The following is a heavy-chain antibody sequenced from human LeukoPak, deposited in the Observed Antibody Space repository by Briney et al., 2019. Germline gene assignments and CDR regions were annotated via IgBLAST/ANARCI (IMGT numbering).Heavy chain of an antibody. D-gene: IGHD3-16*01. CDR3: ARDRDTFVHMDV. J-gene: IGHJ6*02. Sequence: GGSLRPSCAASGFTFSSYAMSWVRQAPGKGLEWVAVIWYDGSNKYYADSVKGRFTISRDNSKNTLYLQMNSLRAEDTAVYYCARDRDTFVHMDVWGQGTTVTVSS. V-gene: IGHV3-33*08. CDR1: GFTFSSYA. CDR2: IWYDGSNK.